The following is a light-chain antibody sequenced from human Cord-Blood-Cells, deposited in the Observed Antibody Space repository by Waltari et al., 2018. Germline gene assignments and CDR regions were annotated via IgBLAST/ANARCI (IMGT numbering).Light chain of an antibody. CDR3: AAWDDSLSGRV. V-gene: IGLV1-47*01. J-gene: IGLJ3*02. CDR1: SSNIASTH. Sequence: QSVLTQPPSASGTPGQRVTIPCSGSSSNIASTHVYWYQQLPGTAPKLLIYRNNPRPSGVPDRFSGSKSGTSASLAISGLRSEDEADYYCAAWDDSLSGRVFGGGTKLTVL. CDR2: RNN.